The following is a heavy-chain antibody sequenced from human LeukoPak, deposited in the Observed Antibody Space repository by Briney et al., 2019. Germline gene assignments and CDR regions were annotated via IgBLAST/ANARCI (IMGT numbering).Heavy chain of an antibody. Sequence: ASVKVSCKASGYTVTGYYMHCVRHSPGQGVEWMGWINPNSGGTNYAQKFQGRVTMTREKSISTAYMELSRLRSDDPAVYYCASSWPGKQGDYWGEGTLVTVSS. CDR1: GYTVTGYY. V-gene: IGHV1-2*02. CDR2: INPNSGGT. J-gene: IGHJ4*02. CDR3: ASSWPGKQGDY.